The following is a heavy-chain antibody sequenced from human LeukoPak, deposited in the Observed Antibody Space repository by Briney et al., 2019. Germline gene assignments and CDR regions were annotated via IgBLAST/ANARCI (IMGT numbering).Heavy chain of an antibody. CDR2: IYGSSRT. D-gene: IGHD1-26*01. J-gene: IGHJ6*03. V-gene: IGHV3-66*04. CDR1: GFIVSSNY. CDR3: ARPRELDYYYYMDV. Sequence: SGGSLRLSCAGSGFIVSSNYMSWVRQAAGKGLEWVSVIYGSSRTYYADSVKGRFTISRDNSKNTLYLQMNSLRAEDTALYYCARPRELDYYYYMDVWGKGTTVTVSS.